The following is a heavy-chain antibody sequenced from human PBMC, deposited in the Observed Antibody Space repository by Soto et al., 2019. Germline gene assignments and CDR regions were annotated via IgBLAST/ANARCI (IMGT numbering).Heavy chain of an antibody. CDR1: GFTVSSNY. Sequence: EVQLVESGGGLVQPGGSLRLSCAASGFTVSSNYMSWVRQAPGKGLEWVSVIYSGGSTYYADSVKGRFTISRDNSKHTLYLQMNSLRAEDTAVYYCARDRIPTGMDVWGQGTTVTVSS. V-gene: IGHV3-66*01. J-gene: IGHJ6*02. CDR3: ARDRIPTGMDV. CDR2: IYSGGST.